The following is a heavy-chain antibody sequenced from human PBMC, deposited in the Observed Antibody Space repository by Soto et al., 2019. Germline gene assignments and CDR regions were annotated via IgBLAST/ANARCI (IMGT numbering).Heavy chain of an antibody. J-gene: IGHJ5*02. D-gene: IGHD3-10*01. CDR3: AREAPSWFGELYWFDP. CDR1: GYSFTRYW. Sequence: GESLKISCKGSGYSFTRYWIGWVRQMPGKGLEWMGIISPGDSDTTYSPSFQGQVTMSADKSINTAYLQWSSLRASDTAMYYCAREAPSWFGELYWFDPWGQGTLVTVSS. CDR2: ISPGDSDT. V-gene: IGHV5-51*01.